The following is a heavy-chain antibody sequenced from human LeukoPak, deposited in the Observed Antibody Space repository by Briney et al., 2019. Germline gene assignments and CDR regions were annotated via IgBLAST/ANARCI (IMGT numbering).Heavy chain of an antibody. Sequence: SETLSLTCTVSGGSISSSSHYWGWIRQPPGKGLEWIGSIYYSGSTNYNPSLKSRVTISVDTSKNQFSLKLSSVTAADTAVYYCARSSSGSYYYYYYMDVWGKGTTVTISS. CDR1: GGSISSSSHY. D-gene: IGHD6-19*01. CDR3: ARSSSGSYYYYYYMDV. J-gene: IGHJ6*03. V-gene: IGHV4-39*07. CDR2: IYYSGST.